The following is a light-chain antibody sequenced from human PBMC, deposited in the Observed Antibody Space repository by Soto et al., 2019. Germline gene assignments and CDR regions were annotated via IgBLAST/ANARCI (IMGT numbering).Light chain of an antibody. CDR1: SSNIGAGYD. CDR2: GNS. Sequence: QSVLTQPPSVSGAPGQRVTISCTGSSSNIGAGYDVHWYQQLPGTAPKLLIYGNSNRPSGGPDRFSGSKSVTSASLAITGLQAEDDADYYCQSYDSSLSGNVVFGGGTKLTVL. V-gene: IGLV1-40*01. J-gene: IGLJ2*01. CDR3: QSYDSSLSGNVV.